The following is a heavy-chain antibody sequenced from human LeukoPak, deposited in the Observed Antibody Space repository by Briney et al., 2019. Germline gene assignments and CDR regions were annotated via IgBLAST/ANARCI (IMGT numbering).Heavy chain of an antibody. CDR3: AKGYSGSYSAFDY. Sequence: GGSLRLSFAAPGFTFTTYARFGVAQVQGRGWGWASTISSSGDSTYYADSVKGRFTISRDNSKNTLYLQMNSLRAEDTAVYFCAKGYSGSYSAFDYWGQGTLVTVSS. CDR1: GFTFTTYA. V-gene: IGHV3-23*01. CDR2: ISSSGDST. J-gene: IGHJ4*02. D-gene: IGHD1-26*01.